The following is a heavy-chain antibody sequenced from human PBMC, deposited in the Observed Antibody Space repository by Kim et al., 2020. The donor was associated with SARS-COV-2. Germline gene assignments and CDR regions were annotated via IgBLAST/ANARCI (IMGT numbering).Heavy chain of an antibody. CDR2: INPNNGGT. D-gene: IGHD4-4*01. V-gene: IGHV1-2*06. Sequence: ASVKVSCKASGYTFTGYYIHWVRQAPGQGLEWMGRINPNNGGTNYAQKFQGRVTMTRDTSISTAYMDLSRLRSDDTAVYYCARALNTVYDNWFDPWDQGTLVTVSS. J-gene: IGHJ5*02. CDR3: ARALNTVYDNWFDP. CDR1: GYTFTGYY.